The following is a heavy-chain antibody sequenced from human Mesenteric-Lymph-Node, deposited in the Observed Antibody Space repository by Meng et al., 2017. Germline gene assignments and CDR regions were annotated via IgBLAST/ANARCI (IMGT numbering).Heavy chain of an antibody. Sequence: ASVKVSCKASGYTFTSYYMHWVRQAPGQGLEWMGIINPSGGSTSYAQKFQGRVTMTRDTSTSTVYMELSSLRSEDTAVYYCARDPRPYSSSWYPFDYWGQGTLVTVSS. D-gene: IGHD6-13*01. V-gene: IGHV1-46*01. CDR3: ARDPRPYSSSWYPFDY. J-gene: IGHJ4*02. CDR1: GYTFTSYY. CDR2: INPSGGST.